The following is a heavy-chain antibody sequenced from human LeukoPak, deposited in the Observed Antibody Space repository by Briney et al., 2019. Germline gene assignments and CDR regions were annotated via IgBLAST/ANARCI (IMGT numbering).Heavy chain of an antibody. CDR3: AKGGVSDDGYCSGGSCYSGDY. CDR2: IRNRGNKYET. CDR1: GFTFSDSA. V-gene: IGHV3-73*01. J-gene: IGHJ4*02. Sequence: PGGSLRLSCTASGFTFSDSAIHWVRQASGKGLEWVGRIRNRGNKYETSYGASVKGSFTISRDDSKNTAYLQMNSLRAEDTAVYYCAKGGVSDDGYCSGGSCYSGDYWGQGTLVTVSS. D-gene: IGHD2-15*01.